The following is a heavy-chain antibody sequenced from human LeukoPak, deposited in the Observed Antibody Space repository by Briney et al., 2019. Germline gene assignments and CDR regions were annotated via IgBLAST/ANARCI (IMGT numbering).Heavy chain of an antibody. D-gene: IGHD3-3*01. CDR1: GFTFSSYA. V-gene: IGHV3-23*01. J-gene: IGHJ4*02. Sequence: GGSLRLSCAASGFTFSSYAMSWVRQALGKGLEWVSAISGSGGSTYYADSVKGRFTISRDNSKNTLYLQMNSLRAEDTAVYYCAKETTLRFLEWSPLFDYWGQGTLVTVSS. CDR2: ISGSGGST. CDR3: AKETTLRFLEWSPLFDY.